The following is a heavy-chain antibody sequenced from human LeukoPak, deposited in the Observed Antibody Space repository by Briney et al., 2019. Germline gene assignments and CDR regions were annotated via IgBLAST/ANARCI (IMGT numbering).Heavy chain of an antibody. CDR1: GFTFSTYV. D-gene: IGHD1-26*01. CDR2: TNDNWDRT. CDR3: ASIDATPI. V-gene: IGHV3-64*01. Sequence: GGSLRLSCAASGFTFSTYVMHWARQAPGKGLEFVAATNDNWDRTFYPISVKGRFIISRDNSKNTLYLQMGSLRPEDTAVYFCASIDATPIWGQGTLVTVSS. J-gene: IGHJ4*02.